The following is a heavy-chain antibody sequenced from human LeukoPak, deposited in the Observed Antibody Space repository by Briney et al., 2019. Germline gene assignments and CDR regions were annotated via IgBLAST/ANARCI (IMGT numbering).Heavy chain of an antibody. J-gene: IGHJ3*02. D-gene: IGHD3-10*01. CDR1: GYTFTCYY. Sequence: ASVKVSCKASGYTFTCYYMHGVRQAPGQGLEWMGWISPDSGGTNYAQKFQGRVTMTRDTSISTTYMELSSLTSDDTAVYYCAREGVPRRGYDAFDIWGQGTMVTVSS. CDR2: ISPDSGGT. V-gene: IGHV1-2*02. CDR3: AREGVPRRGYDAFDI.